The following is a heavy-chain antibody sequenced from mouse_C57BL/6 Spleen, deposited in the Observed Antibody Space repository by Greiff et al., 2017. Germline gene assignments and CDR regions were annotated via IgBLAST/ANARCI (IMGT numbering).Heavy chain of an antibody. CDR3: ARNYCGSSLWYFDV. D-gene: IGHD1-1*01. CDR2: IDPEDGET. J-gene: IGHJ1*03. Sequence: VQLKQSGAELVKPGASVKLSCTASGFNIKDYYMHWVKQRPEQGLEWIGRIDPEDGETKYAPQFQGKATIPADTSSNTAYLQLSSLTSEDTAVXYCARNYCGSSLWYFDVWGTGTTVTVSS. CDR1: GFNIKDYY. V-gene: IGHV14-2*01.